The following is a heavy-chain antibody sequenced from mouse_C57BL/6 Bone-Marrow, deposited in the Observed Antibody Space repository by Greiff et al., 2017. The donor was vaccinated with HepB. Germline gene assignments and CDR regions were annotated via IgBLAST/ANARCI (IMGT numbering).Heavy chain of an antibody. V-gene: IGHV5-4*01. J-gene: IGHJ4*01. CDR3: AREYYYAMDY. CDR1: GFTFSSYA. Sequence: EVMLVESGGGLVKPGGSLKLSCAASGFTFSSYAMSWVRQTPEKRLEWVATISDGGSYTYYPDNVKGRFTISRDNAKNNLYLQMSHLKSEDTAMYYCAREYYYAMDYCGQGTSVTVSS. CDR2: ISDGGSYT.